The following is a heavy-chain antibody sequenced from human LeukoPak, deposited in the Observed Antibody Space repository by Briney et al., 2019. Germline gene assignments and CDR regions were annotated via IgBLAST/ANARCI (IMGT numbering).Heavy chain of an antibody. CDR2: IYYSGST. CDR3: ARDLLKVTIFGVVITPNNWFDP. V-gene: IGHV4-34*01. CDR1: GGSFSGYY. D-gene: IGHD3-3*01. Sequence: SETLSLTCAGYGGSFSGYYRSWIRQPPGKGPGWIGSIYYSGSTYYNPSLKSRVTISVDTSKNQFSLKLSSVTAADTAVYYCARDLLKVTIFGVVITPNNWFDPWGQGTLVTVSS. J-gene: IGHJ5*02.